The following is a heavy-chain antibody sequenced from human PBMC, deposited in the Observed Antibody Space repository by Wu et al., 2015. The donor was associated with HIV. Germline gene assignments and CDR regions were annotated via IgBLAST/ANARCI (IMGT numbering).Heavy chain of an antibody. V-gene: IGHV1-2*02. Sequence: QVQLVQSGAELTKPGASLKVSCKVSGYTFTDYYMHWVRQAPGLGLEWLGWINPNSSDTNYAQRFQGRVTMTRDTSLSTAYLELRRLRSDDTALYYCARAYCSGGGCYSDAFDLWGQGDNGHRLF. CDR2: INPNSSDT. CDR1: GYTFTDYY. D-gene: IGHD2-15*01. J-gene: IGHJ3*01. CDR3: ARAYCSGGGCYSDAFDL.